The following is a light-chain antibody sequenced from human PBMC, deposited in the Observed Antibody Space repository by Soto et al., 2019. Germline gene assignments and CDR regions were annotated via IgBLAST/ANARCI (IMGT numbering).Light chain of an antibody. J-gene: IGKJ5*01. CDR2: DAS. V-gene: IGKV3-15*01. CDR1: QSVDSN. CDR3: QQRSNWPLIT. Sequence: EIVMTQSPATLSVSPGERATLSCRASQSVDSNLAWYQQKPGQPPRLLIYDASTRATGIPARISGSGSGTEFTLTINSLEPEDFAVYYCQQRSNWPLITFGQGTRLEIK.